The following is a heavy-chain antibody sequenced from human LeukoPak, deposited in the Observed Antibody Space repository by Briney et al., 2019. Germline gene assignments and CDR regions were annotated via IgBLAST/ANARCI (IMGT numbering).Heavy chain of an antibody. V-gene: IGHV3-21*01. CDR2: ISSSSSYI. CDR3: ARDPLNYYDSSGYYWFDP. CDR1: GFTFSSYS. Sequence: GSLRLSCAASGFTFSSYSMNWVRQAPGKGLEWVSSISSSSSYIYYADSVKGRFTISRDNVKNSLYLQMNSLRAEDTAVYYCARDPLNYYDSSGYYWFDPWGQGTLVTVSS. D-gene: IGHD3-22*01. J-gene: IGHJ5*02.